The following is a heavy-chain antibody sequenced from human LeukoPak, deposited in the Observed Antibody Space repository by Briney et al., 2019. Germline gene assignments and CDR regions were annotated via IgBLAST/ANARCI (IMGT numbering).Heavy chain of an antibody. Sequence: PSETLSLTCTVSGGSISSGGYYWSWIRQHPGKGLEWIGYIYYSGSTYYNPSLKSRVTISVDTSKNQFSLKLSSVTAADTAVYYCARYDYGGGYDAFDNWGQGTMVTVSS. V-gene: IGHV4-31*03. CDR2: IYYSGST. CDR1: GGSISSGGYY. J-gene: IGHJ3*02. CDR3: ARYDYGGGYDAFDN. D-gene: IGHD4-23*01.